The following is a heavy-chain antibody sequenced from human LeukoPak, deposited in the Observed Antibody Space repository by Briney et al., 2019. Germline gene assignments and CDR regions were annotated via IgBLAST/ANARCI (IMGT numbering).Heavy chain of an antibody. CDR1: GFTFSNAW. CDR3: TTDFVVVTADPAGY. Sequence: GGSLRLSCAASGFTFSNAWMSWVRQAPGKGLEWVGRIKSKTDGGTTDYAAPVKGRFTISRDDSKNTLHLQMNSLKTEDTAVYYCTTDFVVVTADPAGYWGQGTLVTVSS. CDR2: IKSKTDGGTT. V-gene: IGHV3-15*01. J-gene: IGHJ4*02. D-gene: IGHD2-21*02.